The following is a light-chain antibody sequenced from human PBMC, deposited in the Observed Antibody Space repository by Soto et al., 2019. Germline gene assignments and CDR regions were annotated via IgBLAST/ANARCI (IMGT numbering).Light chain of an antibody. CDR2: WAS. CDR1: QSVLYSSNNKNY. V-gene: IGKV4-1*01. J-gene: IGKJ1*01. Sequence: DIVMTQSPDSLAVSLGERATINCKSSQSVLYSSNNKNYLAWYQQKPGQPPKLLIYWASTRESGVPDRISGSGSGTDFTLTSSSLQAEDVSVYYCQQYYSTPQTFGQGTKVDIK. CDR3: QQYYSTPQT.